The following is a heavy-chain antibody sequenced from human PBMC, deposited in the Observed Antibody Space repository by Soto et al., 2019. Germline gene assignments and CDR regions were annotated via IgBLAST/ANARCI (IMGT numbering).Heavy chain of an antibody. D-gene: IGHD3-22*01. V-gene: IGHV3-23*01. Sequence: PGGSLRLSCAASGFTFSSYAMSWVRQAPGKGLEWVSAISGSGGSTYYADSVKGRFTISRDNSKNTLYLQMNSLRAEDTAVYYCAKDTNYYDSSGYSYFDYWGQGTLVTVSS. CDR2: ISGSGGST. CDR3: AKDTNYYDSSGYSYFDY. CDR1: GFTFSSYA. J-gene: IGHJ4*02.